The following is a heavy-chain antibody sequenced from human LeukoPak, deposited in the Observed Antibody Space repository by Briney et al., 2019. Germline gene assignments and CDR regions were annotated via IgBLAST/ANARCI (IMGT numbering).Heavy chain of an antibody. J-gene: IGHJ6*03. D-gene: IGHD3-3*01. CDR1: GFTFSSYG. V-gene: IGHV3-30*18. Sequence: PGRSLRLSCAASGFTFSSYGMHWVRQAPGKGLEWVAVISYDGSNKYYADSVKGRFIISRDNSKNTLYLQMDSLRAEDTALYFCAKVGVEFHYYYYMDVWGKGTTVAVSS. CDR3: AKVGVEFHYYYYMDV. CDR2: ISYDGSNK.